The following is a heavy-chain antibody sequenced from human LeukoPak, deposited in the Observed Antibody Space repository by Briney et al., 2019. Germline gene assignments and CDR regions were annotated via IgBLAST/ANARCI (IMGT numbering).Heavy chain of an antibody. CDR3: ARTVGYSSSWYGNWFDP. J-gene: IGHJ5*02. CDR1: GGTFSSYA. CDR2: IIPIFGTA. D-gene: IGHD6-13*01. Sequence: GASVKVSCKASGGTFSSYAISWVRQAPGQGLEWMGGIIPIFGTANYAQKFQGRVTITADESTSTAYMELSSLRSEDTAVYYCARTVGYSSSWYGNWFDPWGQGTLVTVSS. V-gene: IGHV1-69*01.